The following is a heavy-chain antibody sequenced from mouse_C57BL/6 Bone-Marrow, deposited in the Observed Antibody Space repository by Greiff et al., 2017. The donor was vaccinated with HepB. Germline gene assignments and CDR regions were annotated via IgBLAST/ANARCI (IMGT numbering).Heavy chain of an antibody. Sequence: VQLQQSGAELVRPGASVKLSCTASGFNIKDDYMHWVKQRPEQGLEWIGWIDPENGYTEYASKFQGKATITADTSSNTAYLQLSSLTSEDTAVYYCTTGGYDFYYFDYWGQGTTLTVSS. CDR3: TTGGYDFYYFDY. D-gene: IGHD2-2*01. J-gene: IGHJ2*01. CDR2: IDPENGYT. CDR1: GFNIKDDY. V-gene: IGHV14-4*01.